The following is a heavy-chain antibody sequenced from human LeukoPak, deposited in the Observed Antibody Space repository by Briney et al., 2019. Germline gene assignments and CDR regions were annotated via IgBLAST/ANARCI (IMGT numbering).Heavy chain of an antibody. CDR1: GYTFTGYY. CDR2: INPNSGGT. CDR3: ARGAYDSSGYYFNYFDY. D-gene: IGHD3-22*01. Sequence: GAPVKVSCKASGYTFTGYYMHWVRQAPGQGLEWMGWINPNSGGTNYAQKFQGRVTMTRDTSISTAYMELSRLRSDDTAVYYCARGAYDSSGYYFNYFDYWGQGTLVTVSS. J-gene: IGHJ4*02. V-gene: IGHV1-2*02.